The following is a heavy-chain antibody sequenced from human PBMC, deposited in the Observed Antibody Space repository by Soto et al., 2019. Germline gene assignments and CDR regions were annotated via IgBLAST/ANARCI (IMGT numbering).Heavy chain of an antibody. Sequence: SVKVSCKASGGTFSSYAISWVRQAPGQGLEWMGGIIPIFGTANYAQKFQGRVTITADESTSTAYMELSSLRSEDTAVYYRARCSPFLEWSPSRGFYGLDGWGQGTTVTVSS. CDR3: ARCSPFLEWSPSRGFYGLDG. D-gene: IGHD3-3*02. CDR1: GGTFSSYA. CDR2: IIPIFGTA. J-gene: IGHJ6*02. V-gene: IGHV1-69*13.